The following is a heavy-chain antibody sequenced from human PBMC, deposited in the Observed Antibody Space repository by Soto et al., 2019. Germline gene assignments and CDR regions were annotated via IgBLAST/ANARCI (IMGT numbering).Heavy chain of an antibody. J-gene: IGHJ4*02. V-gene: IGHV3-30*04. Sequence: GGSLRLSCVASGFTFSSYAMQWVRQAPGKGLEWVTVISYDGRNEYYADSVKGRFTISRDNSVNTLYLHMNRLRPEATAVYFCARLRDIAALVGATRHSGPGNLVTVSS. CDR1: GFTFSSYA. CDR2: ISYDGRNE. CDR3: ARLRDIAALVGATRH. D-gene: IGHD1-26*01.